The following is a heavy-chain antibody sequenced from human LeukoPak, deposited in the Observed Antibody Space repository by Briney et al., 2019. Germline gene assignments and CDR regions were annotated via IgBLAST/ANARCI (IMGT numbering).Heavy chain of an antibody. D-gene: IGHD6-19*01. Sequence: ASVKVSCKASGYTFTSCDINWVRQANGQGLEWIGWMNPNSGNTGYGQSFQGRVTMTRDNSISTAYMELSNLRSEDTAIYYCTRGSSGRRDYWGQGTLVTVSS. CDR1: GYTFTSCD. V-gene: IGHV1-8*01. CDR2: MNPNSGNT. CDR3: TRGSSGRRDY. J-gene: IGHJ4*02.